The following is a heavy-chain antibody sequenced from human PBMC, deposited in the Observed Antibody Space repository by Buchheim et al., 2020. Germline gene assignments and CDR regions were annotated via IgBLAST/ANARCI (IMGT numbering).Heavy chain of an antibody. CDR3: ARINGDVFSYGMDV. CDR2: ITASGRNT. D-gene: IGHD4-17*01. J-gene: IGHJ6*02. V-gene: IGHV3-23*01. CDR1: GFTLSTYA. Sequence: EVQVLESGGGLVQPGGSLRLSCAVSGFTLSTYAISWVRQAPGKGLEWVSAITASGRNTYYADSVKGRFSISRDKSQNTLYLQMNSLRADDTALYYCARINGDVFSYGMDVWGQGTT.